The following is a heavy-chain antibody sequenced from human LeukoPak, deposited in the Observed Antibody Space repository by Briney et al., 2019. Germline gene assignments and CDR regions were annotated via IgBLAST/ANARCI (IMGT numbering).Heavy chain of an antibody. CDR1: GFTFDDYG. D-gene: IGHD2-2*01. Sequence: GGSLRLSCAAFGFTFDDYGMSWVRQAPGKGLEWVSGINWNGGSTGYADSVKGRFTISRDNAKNSLYLQMNSLRAEDTALYQCARDLRYCSSTSCYAVGFDPWGQGTLVTVSS. J-gene: IGHJ5*02. CDR2: INWNGGST. CDR3: ARDLRYCSSTSCYAVGFDP. V-gene: IGHV3-20*01.